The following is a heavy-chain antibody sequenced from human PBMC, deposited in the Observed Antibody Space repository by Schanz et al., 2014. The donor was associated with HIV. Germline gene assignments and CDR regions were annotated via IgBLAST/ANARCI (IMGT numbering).Heavy chain of an antibody. V-gene: IGHV3-33*08. J-gene: IGHJ4*02. CDR3: ARVPRWLQPHFDY. CDR2: ISYDGSNK. CDR1: GFTFSSNG. D-gene: IGHD5-12*01. Sequence: QVQLVESGGGVVQPGRSLRLSCSASGFTFSSNGMHWVRQAPGKGLEWVAIISYDGSNKDYADSVKGRFTISRDKSKSTLYLQMNSLRAEDTAVYYCARVPRWLQPHFDYWGQGILVTVSS.